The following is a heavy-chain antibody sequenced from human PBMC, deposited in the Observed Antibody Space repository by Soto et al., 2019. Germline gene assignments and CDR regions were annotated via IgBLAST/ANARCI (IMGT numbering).Heavy chain of an antibody. CDR2: IIPIFGTT. V-gene: IGHV1-69*15. J-gene: IGHJ5*02. CDR1: GGTFSNYA. Sequence: QVQLVQSGAELKKPGSSVKVSCAASGGTFSNYAITWVRQAPGQGLEWLGRIIPIFGTTDYAQKFQGRVTITADESAATANKQLSSMRSADTAVYYCAKYGGRAGYFGNSFDPWGQGTLVTVSS. CDR3: AKYGGRAGYFGNSFDP. D-gene: IGHD1-26*01.